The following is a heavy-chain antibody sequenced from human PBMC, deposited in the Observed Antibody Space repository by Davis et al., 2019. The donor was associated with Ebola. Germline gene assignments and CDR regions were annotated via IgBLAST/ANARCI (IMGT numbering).Heavy chain of an antibody. CDR1: GFTVSSNY. V-gene: IGHV3-53*01. D-gene: IGHD3-22*01. CDR3: AKGNTMIVVVITN. Sequence: GESLKISCAASGFTVSSNYMSWVRQAPGKGLEWVSVIYSGGSTYYADSVKGRFTISRDNSKNTLYLQMNSLRAEDTAVYYCAKGNTMIVVVITNWGQGTLVTVSS. J-gene: IGHJ4*02. CDR2: IYSGGST.